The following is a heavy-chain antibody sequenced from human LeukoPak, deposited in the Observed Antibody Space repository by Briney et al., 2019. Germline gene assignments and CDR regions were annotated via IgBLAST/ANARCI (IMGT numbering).Heavy chain of an antibody. CDR1: GGPFSGYY. Sequence: PSETLSLTCAVYGGPFSGYYWNWIRQPPGKGLEWIGEINHSGSTNYNPSLTSRVTISVDTSKNQFSLTLSSVTAADTAVYYCAMDFSGSSAWGQGTLVTVSS. D-gene: IGHD1-26*01. CDR3: AMDFSGSSA. J-gene: IGHJ4*02. V-gene: IGHV4-34*01. CDR2: INHSGST.